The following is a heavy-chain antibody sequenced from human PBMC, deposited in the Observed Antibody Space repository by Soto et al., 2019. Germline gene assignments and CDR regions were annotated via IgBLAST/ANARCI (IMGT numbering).Heavy chain of an antibody. CDR2: INHSGST. CDR3: ARVTVTTLDYYYYYMDV. D-gene: IGHD4-17*01. CDR1: GGSFSGYY. V-gene: IGHV4-34*01. J-gene: IGHJ6*03. Sequence: SETLSLTCAVYGGSFSGYYWSWIRQPPGKGLEWIGEINHSGSTNYNPSLKSRVTISVDTSKNQFSLKLSSVTAADTAVYYCARVTVTTLDYYYYYMDVWGQGTTVTVSS.